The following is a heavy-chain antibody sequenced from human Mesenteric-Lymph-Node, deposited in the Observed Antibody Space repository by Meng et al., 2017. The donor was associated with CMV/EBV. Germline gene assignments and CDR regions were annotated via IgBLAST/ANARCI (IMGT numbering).Heavy chain of an antibody. V-gene: IGHV4-59*01. CDR1: GGSFSGYY. D-gene: IGHD6-13*01. Sequence: GSLRLSCAVYGGSFSGYYWSWIRQPPGKGLEWIGYIYYSGSTNYNPSLKSRVTISVVTSKNQFSLKLTSVTAADTAVYYCARVGSSWDFDYWGQGTLVTVSS. CDR3: ARVGSSWDFDY. CDR2: IYYSGST. J-gene: IGHJ4*02.